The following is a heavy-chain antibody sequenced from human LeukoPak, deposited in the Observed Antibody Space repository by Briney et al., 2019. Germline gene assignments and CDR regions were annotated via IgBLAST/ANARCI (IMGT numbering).Heavy chain of an antibody. Sequence: GGSLRLSCAASGFTVVTNDMTWVRQAPGKGLEWVSVLYSDGNTKYADSVQGRFTISRDNSKNTLYLEMNSLSPEDTAVYYCARGVEPLAANTLAYWGQGTLVTVSS. CDR1: GFTVVTND. CDR2: LYSDGNT. V-gene: IGHV3-53*01. D-gene: IGHD1-14*01. CDR3: ARGVEPLAANTLAY. J-gene: IGHJ4*02.